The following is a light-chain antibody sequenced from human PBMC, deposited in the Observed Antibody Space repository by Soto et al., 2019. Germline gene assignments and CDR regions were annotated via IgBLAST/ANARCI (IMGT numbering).Light chain of an antibody. CDR2: KAS. CDR1: QSISSW. CDR3: QQYNSYSPWT. Sequence: DIQMTQSPSTLSASVGDRVTITCRASQSISSWLDWYQQKPGKAPKLLIYKASSLESGVPSRFSGSGSGTKFTLTISSLQPDDFATYYCQQYNSYSPWTFGQGTKVEIK. J-gene: IGKJ1*01. V-gene: IGKV1-5*03.